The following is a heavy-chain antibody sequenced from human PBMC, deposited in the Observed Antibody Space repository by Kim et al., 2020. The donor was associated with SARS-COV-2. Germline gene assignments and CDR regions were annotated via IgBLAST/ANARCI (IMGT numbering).Heavy chain of an antibody. J-gene: IGHJ4*02. V-gene: IGHV4-4*02. CDR2: IYHSGST. D-gene: IGHD3-22*01. CDR3: ASPTEYDDSSGYTN. Sequence: SETLSLTCAVSGGSISSSNWWSWVRQPPGKGLEWIGEIYHSGSTNYNPSLKSRVTISVDKSKNQFSLKLSSVTAADTAVYYCASPTEYDDSSGYTNWGQGTLVTVSS. CDR1: GGSISSSNW.